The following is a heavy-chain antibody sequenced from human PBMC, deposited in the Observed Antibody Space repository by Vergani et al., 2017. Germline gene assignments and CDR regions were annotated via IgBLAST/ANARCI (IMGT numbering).Heavy chain of an antibody. Sequence: QVQLVQSGAEVKKPGASVKVSCKASGYTFTGYYMHWVRQAPGQGLEWMGWINPNSGGTNYAQKFQGRVTMTRDTSISTAYMELSRLRSDDTAVYYCARGWDCSGGSCYSQIIGYWGQGTLVTVSS. CDR1: GYTFTGYY. CDR3: ARGWDCSGGSCYSQIIGY. V-gene: IGHV1-2*02. D-gene: IGHD2-15*01. J-gene: IGHJ4*02. CDR2: INPNSGGT.